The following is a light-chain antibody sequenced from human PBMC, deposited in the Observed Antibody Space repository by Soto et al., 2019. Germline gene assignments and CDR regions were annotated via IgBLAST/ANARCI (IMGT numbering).Light chain of an antibody. V-gene: IGLV2-14*01. J-gene: IGLJ1*01. CDR3: SSYTTSNTRQIV. CDR1: SSDVGGYNY. Sequence: QSVLTQPASVSGSPGQSITISCTGTSSDVGGYNYVSWYQQHPGKAPKFMIYDVSNRPSGVSNRFSGSKSGNTASLTISGLQAEDEADKYCSSYTTSNTRQIVFGTGTKVTVL. CDR2: DVS.